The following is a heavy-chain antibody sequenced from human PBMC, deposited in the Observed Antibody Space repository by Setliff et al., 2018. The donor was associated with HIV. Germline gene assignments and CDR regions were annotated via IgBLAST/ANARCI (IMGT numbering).Heavy chain of an antibody. CDR2: ILSTGERT. CDR3: AKELAASGLGYFDS. D-gene: IGHD3-22*01. V-gene: IGHV3-23*01. Sequence: QTGGSLRLSCAASGLTFGSYAMPWVRQAPGEGLEWVSAILSTGERTFYADSVKGRFTISRDNSKNTVYLQMNSVRAEDTAEYYCAKELAASGLGYFDSWGRGILVTVSS. J-gene: IGHJ4*02. CDR1: GLTFGSYA.